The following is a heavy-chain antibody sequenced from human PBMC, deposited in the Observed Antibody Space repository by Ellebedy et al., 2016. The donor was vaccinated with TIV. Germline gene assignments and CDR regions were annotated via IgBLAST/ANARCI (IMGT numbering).Heavy chain of an antibody. CDR2: ISRDSTSI. J-gene: IGHJ4*02. V-gene: IGHV3-21*01. Sequence: GGSLRLXXAASGFTFSTYTMNWVRQAPGKGLEWVSSISRDSTSIYYADSVKGRFTISRDNAKNTLYLQMNSLRAEDTAVYYCARARPYCSGDCYSFGNWGQGSLVTVSS. CDR3: ARARPYCSGDCYSFGN. D-gene: IGHD2-21*02. CDR1: GFTFSTYT.